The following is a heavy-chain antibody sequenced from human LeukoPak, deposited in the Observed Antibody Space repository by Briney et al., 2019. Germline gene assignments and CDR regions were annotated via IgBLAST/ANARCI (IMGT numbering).Heavy chain of an antibody. CDR3: AEGYGDYYTVLDY. Sequence: PGGSLRLSCAASGFTFNNFGMHWVRQAPGKGLEWVAVISSDGNDKYYANAVKGRFTISRDNSMNTLYLQMSSLRVEDTAIYYCAEGYGDYYTVLDYWGQGTLVTVSS. CDR1: GFTFNNFG. CDR2: ISSDGNDK. D-gene: IGHD4-17*01. J-gene: IGHJ4*02. V-gene: IGHV3-30*18.